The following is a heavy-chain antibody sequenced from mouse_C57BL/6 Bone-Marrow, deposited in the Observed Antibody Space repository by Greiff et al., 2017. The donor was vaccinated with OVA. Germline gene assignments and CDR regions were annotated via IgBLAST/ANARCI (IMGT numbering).Heavy chain of an antibody. CDR3: ARGGFYYSNYVGWYFDV. J-gene: IGHJ1*03. Sequence: QVQLQQPGAELVKPGASVKLSCKTSGYTFTSYWMHWVKQRTGQGLEWIGMIHPNSGSTNYNEKFKSKATLNVDKSSSTAYMQLSSLTSEDSAVYYCARGGFYYSNYVGWYFDVWGTGTTVTVSS. D-gene: IGHD2-5*01. CDR1: GYTFTSYW. CDR2: IHPNSGST. V-gene: IGHV1-64*01.